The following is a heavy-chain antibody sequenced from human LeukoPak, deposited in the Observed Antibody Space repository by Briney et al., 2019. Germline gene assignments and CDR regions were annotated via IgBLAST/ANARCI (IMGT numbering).Heavy chain of an antibody. CDR3: ARDNHQYSAFDY. CDR1: GVTVSSNY. CDR2: IYSVGST. V-gene: IGHV3-53*01. J-gene: IGHJ4*02. D-gene: IGHD4-11*01. Sequence: PGWSLRLSCAAPGVTVSSNYMSSVRQAPGKGLEWDSVIYSVGSTHYADSVKGRFTISRDNSKNTLYLEMNSLRAEDTAVYYCARDNHQYSAFDYWGQGTLVTVSS.